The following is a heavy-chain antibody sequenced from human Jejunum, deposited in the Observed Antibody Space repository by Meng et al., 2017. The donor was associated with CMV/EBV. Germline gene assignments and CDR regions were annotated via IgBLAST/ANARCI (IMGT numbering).Heavy chain of an antibody. Sequence: GYLFTNNWIGWVRQMPGKGLEWMGIIYPGDSYTRYNPSFQGQFVISADKSISTAYLQWSGLKASDTAIYYCARHRGDGSNYYGDYWGQGTLVTVSS. J-gene: IGHJ4*02. D-gene: IGHD3-10*01. V-gene: IGHV5-51*01. CDR2: IYPGDSYT. CDR3: ARHRGDGSNYYGDY. CDR1: GYLFTNNW.